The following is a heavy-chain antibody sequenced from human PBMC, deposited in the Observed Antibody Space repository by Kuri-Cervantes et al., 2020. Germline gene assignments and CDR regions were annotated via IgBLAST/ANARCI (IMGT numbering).Heavy chain of an antibody. CDR2: IYYSGST. Sequence: SETLSLTCTVSGGSISSYYWSWIRQPPGKGLEWIGYIYYSGSTNYNPSLKSRVTISVDTSKNQFSLKLSSVTAADTAVYYCARVSYGYCSGGSCYRDAFDIWGQGKMVTVSS. CDR1: GGSISSYY. CDR3: ARVSYGYCSGGSCYRDAFDI. J-gene: IGHJ3*02. V-gene: IGHV4-59*13. D-gene: IGHD2-15*01.